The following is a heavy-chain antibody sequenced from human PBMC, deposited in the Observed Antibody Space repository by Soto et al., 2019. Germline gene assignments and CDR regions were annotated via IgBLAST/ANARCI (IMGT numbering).Heavy chain of an antibody. D-gene: IGHD2-15*01. CDR3: ASPRSGPSPDLGY. CDR1: VFSVDT. V-gene: IGHV1-2*02. J-gene: IGHJ4*02. Sequence: SVKVSCKASVFSVDTIHWVRRAPGQGLEWMGWIKANSGDTNYAQNFRGRVTMTRHTSITTAYMELSSLTSGDTAVYYCASPRSGPSPDLGYWGQGTVVTVSA. CDR2: IKANSGDT.